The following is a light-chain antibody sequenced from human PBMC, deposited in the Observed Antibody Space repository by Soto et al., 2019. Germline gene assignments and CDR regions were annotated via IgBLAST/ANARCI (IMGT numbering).Light chain of an antibody. CDR1: SSDVGGYNY. J-gene: IGLJ3*02. CDR2: EVT. V-gene: IGLV2-8*01. Sequence: HSALTQPPSASGSPGQSVTISCTGTSSDVGGYNYVSWYQQYPGRAPKLMIYEVTKRPSGVTDRFSGSKSGNTASLTVSGLQAEDEADYYCSSYAASNNFYFVFGGGTKLTVL. CDR3: SSYAASNNFYFV.